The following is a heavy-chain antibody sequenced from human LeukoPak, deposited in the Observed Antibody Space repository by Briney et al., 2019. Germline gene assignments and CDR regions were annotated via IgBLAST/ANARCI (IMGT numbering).Heavy chain of an antibody. CDR3: ARERRSARAFDI. CDR2: INPNSGGT. Sequence: ASVKVSCKASGYTFTSYGISWVRQAPGQGLEWMGWINPNSGGTNYAQKFQGWVTMSRDTSISTAYMELSRLRSDDTAVYYCARERRSARAFDIWGQGTMVTVSS. CDR1: GYTFTSYG. J-gene: IGHJ3*02. D-gene: IGHD6-25*01. V-gene: IGHV1-2*04.